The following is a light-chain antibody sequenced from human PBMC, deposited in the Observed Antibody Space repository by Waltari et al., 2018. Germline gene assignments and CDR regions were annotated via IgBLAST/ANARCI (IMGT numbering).Light chain of an antibody. J-gene: IGKJ3*01. CDR1: HHISSH. V-gene: IGKV1-9*01. CDR2: PAS. Sequence: IQLTQSPSSLSASVGDRVTISCRASHHISSHLAWYQQKPGKAPTLLIYPASTLESGVPSRFSGSGSGTEFTLTITSLQPEDFATYFCQDLHDYPVFGPGTKVDIK. CDR3: QDLHDYPV.